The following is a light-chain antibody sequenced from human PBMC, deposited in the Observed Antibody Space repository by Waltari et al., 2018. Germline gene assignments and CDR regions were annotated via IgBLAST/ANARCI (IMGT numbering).Light chain of an antibody. Sequence: QSALTQPASVSGSPGQSITISCTGTSSDVGGYHYASWYQQHPGKAPKLMIYDVSNRPSGVSNRFSGSKSGNTASLTISGLQAEDEADYYCSSYTSSSTPVFGTGTKVTVL. CDR2: DVS. J-gene: IGLJ1*01. V-gene: IGLV2-14*03. CDR3: SSYTSSSTPV. CDR1: SSDVGGYHY.